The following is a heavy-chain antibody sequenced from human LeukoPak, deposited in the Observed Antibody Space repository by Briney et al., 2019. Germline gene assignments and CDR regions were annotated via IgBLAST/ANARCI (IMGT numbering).Heavy chain of an antibody. CDR3: ARDSLRHPLDY. CDR1: GGSISSGGYY. Sequence: PSQTLSLTCTVSGGSISSGGYYWSWIRQHPGKGLEWIGYIYYSGSTYYNPSLKSRVTISVDTSKNQFSLRLSSVTAADTAVYYCARDSLRHPLDYWGQGTLVTVSS. V-gene: IGHV4-31*03. CDR2: IYYSGST. J-gene: IGHJ4*02.